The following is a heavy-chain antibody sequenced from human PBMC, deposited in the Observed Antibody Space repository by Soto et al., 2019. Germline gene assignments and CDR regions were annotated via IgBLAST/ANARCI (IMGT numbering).Heavy chain of an antibody. D-gene: IGHD3-3*01. J-gene: IGHJ6*02. CDR1: GFTFSSYW. CDR2: ISSDGSST. Sequence: SGGSLRLSCAASGFTFSSYWMHWVRQAPGKGLVWVSRISSDGSSTSYADSVKGRFTISRDNAKNTLYLQMNSLRAEDTAVYYCAKPSTTLRFLEPPGYGMDVWGQGTTVTVSS. CDR3: AKPSTTLRFLEPPGYGMDV. V-gene: IGHV3-74*01.